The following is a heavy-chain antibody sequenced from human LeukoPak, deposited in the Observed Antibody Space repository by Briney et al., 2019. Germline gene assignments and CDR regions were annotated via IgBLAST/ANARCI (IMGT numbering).Heavy chain of an antibody. J-gene: IGHJ4*02. CDR2: ISSSSSYI. Sequence: KPGGSLRLSCAASGFTFSSYSMIWVRQAPGKGLEWVSSISSSSSYIYYADSVKGRFTISRDNAKNSLYLQMNSLRAEDTAVYYCARDLPQSGYDFLLPIAVAGTGPDYWGQGTLVTVSS. D-gene: IGHD6-19*01. CDR3: ARDLPQSGYDFLLPIAVAGTGPDY. CDR1: GFTFSSYS. V-gene: IGHV3-21*01.